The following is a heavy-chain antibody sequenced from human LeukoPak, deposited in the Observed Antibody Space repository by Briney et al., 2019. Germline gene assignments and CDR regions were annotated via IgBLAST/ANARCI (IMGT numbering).Heavy chain of an antibody. CDR1: GFTFSSYS. Sequence: GGSLRLSCAASGFTFSSYSMNWVRQAPGKGLEWVSSISSSSSYIYYADSVKGRFTISRDNAKNSLYLQMNSLRAEDTAVYYCAKGRTRQTNYYFDYWGQGTLVTVSS. CDR2: ISSSSSYI. J-gene: IGHJ4*02. CDR3: AKGRTRQTNYYFDY. V-gene: IGHV3-21*01. D-gene: IGHD1-1*01.